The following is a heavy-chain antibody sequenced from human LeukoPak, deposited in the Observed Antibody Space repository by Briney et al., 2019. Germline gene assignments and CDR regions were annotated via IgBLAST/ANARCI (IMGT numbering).Heavy chain of an antibody. CDR2: IYTRGST. Sequence: SQTLSLTCTVSGGSISSGSYYWSSIRQPAGQGREWIGRIYTRGSTNYNPSLKSRVTISVDTSKNQFSLKLSSVTAADTAVYYCARDRSGYDFGRYYYYMDVWGKGTTVTVSS. CDR3: ARDRSGYDFGRYYYYMDV. D-gene: IGHD5-12*01. J-gene: IGHJ6*03. CDR1: GGSISSGSYY. V-gene: IGHV4-61*02.